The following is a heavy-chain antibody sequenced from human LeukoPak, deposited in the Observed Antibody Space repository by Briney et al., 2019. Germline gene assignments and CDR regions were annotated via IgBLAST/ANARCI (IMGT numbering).Heavy chain of an antibody. J-gene: IGHJ5*02. CDR1: GYSFTSYW. V-gene: IGHV5-51*01. CDR2: ICPGDSDT. Sequence: GESLKIYCKGSGYSFTSYWIGWVRQMPGKGLEWMGIICPGDSDTRYSPSFQGQVTISADKSISTAYLQWSSLKASDTAMYYCARHGGYGDYPLPTVGPWGQGTLVTVSS. D-gene: IGHD4-17*01. CDR3: ARHGGYGDYPLPTVGP.